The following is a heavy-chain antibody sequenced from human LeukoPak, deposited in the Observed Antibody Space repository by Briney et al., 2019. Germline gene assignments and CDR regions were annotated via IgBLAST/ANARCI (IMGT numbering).Heavy chain of an antibody. J-gene: IGHJ4*02. CDR1: GFTFSNYA. D-gene: IGHD3-10*01. CDR2: IGGTGGST. Sequence: GGSLRLSCAASGFTFSNYAMSWVRQAPGKGLEWVSAIGGTGGSTYYADSVKGRFTISRDNSKNTLSLQMNSLRAEDTAVYYCAKDAYCGSGGYHGYFDYWGQGTLVTVSS. V-gene: IGHV3-23*01. CDR3: AKDAYCGSGGYHGYFDY.